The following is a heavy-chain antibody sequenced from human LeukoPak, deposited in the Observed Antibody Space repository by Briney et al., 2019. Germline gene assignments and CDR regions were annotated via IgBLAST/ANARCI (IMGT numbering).Heavy chain of an antibody. D-gene: IGHD2-21*01. CDR3: ARDRIVDQGYFDY. CDR1: GGSFSGYY. Sequence: PSETLSLTCAVYGGSFSGYYWSWIRQPPGKGLEWIGYIYHSGSTYYNPSLKSRVTISVDRSKNQFSLKLSSVTAADTAVYYCARDRIVDQGYFDYWGQGTLVTVSS. CDR2: IYHSGST. V-gene: IGHV4-30-2*01. J-gene: IGHJ4*02.